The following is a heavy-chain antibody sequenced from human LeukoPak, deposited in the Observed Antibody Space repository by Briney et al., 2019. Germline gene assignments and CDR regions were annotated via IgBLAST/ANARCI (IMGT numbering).Heavy chain of an antibody. CDR1: GFSLSSHW. CDR2: IYYSGST. Sequence: GSLRLSCAASGFSLSSHWMSWVRQAPGKGLEWIGSIYYSGSTYYNPSLKSRVTISVDTSKNQFSLKLSSVTAADTAVYYCASGYSSLLGFYFDYWGQGTLVTVSS. V-gene: IGHV4-39*01. CDR3: ASGYSSLLGFYFDY. D-gene: IGHD5-18*01. J-gene: IGHJ4*02.